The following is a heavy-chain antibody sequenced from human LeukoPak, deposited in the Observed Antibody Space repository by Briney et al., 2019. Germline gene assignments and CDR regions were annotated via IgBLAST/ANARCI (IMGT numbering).Heavy chain of an antibody. CDR3: ARGWGYYGSGSYYNPLDY. CDR2: INHSGST. Sequence: TSETLSLTCAVYGGSFSGYYWSWIRQPPGKGLEWIGEINHSGSTNYNPSLKSRVTISVDTSKNQFSLKLSSVTAADTAVYYCARGWGYYGSGSYYNPLDYWAREPWSPSPQ. V-gene: IGHV4-34*01. J-gene: IGHJ4*02. D-gene: IGHD3-10*01. CDR1: GGSFSGYY.